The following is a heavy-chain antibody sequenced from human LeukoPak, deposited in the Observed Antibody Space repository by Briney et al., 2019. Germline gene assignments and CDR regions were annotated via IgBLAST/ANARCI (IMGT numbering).Heavy chain of an antibody. Sequence: VASVTVSCLASVYTFTSYDIHWLGPAAGQGLAGVGWMNPNSGNTGYAQKFQGRVTMTRNTSVSTAYMELSSLRSEDTAVYYCASTPGYSSGWYRKRAFDIWGQGTMVTVSS. J-gene: IGHJ3*02. CDR1: VYTFTSYD. V-gene: IGHV1-8*01. D-gene: IGHD6-19*01. CDR3: ASTPGYSSGWYRKRAFDI. CDR2: MNPNSGNT.